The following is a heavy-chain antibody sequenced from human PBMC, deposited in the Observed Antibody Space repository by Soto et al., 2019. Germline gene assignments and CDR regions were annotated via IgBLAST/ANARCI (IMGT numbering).Heavy chain of an antibody. J-gene: IGHJ4*02. CDR1: GFTFTSSA. CDR2: IVVGSGNT. V-gene: IGHV1-58*01. Sequence: SVKVSCKASGFTFTSSAVQWVRQARGQRLEWIGWIVVGSGNTNYAQKFQERVTITRDMSTSTAYMGLSRLRSEETAVYYCAAGFGGYYDSSGYYRPDYWGQGTLVTVSS. CDR3: AAGFGGYYDSSGYYRPDY. D-gene: IGHD3-22*01.